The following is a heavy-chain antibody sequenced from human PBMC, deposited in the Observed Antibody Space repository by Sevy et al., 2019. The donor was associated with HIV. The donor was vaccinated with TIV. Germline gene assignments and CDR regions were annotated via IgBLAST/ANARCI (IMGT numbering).Heavy chain of an antibody. CDR2: ISGSGQYI. CDR1: GFTFNSYS. V-gene: IGHV3-23*01. D-gene: IGHD6-19*01. J-gene: IGHJ4*02. CDR3: AKRSDTSSGYFDY. Sequence: GGSLRLSCEASGFTFNSYSMGWVRQAPGKGLEWVSAISGSGQYINYADSVKGRFTVSRDNSKNTLYLQINSLRAEDTAVYYCAKRSDTSSGYFDYWGQGTLVTVSS.